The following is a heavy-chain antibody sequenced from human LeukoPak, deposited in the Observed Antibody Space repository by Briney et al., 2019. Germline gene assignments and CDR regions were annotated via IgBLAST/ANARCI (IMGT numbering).Heavy chain of an antibody. V-gene: IGHV4-39*01. CDR1: GGSISSSSYY. Sequence: SETLSLTCTVSGGSISSSSYYWGWIRQPPGKGLEWIGSIYYSGSTYYNPSLKSRVTISVDTSKNQFSLKLSSVTAADTAVYYCARRLSHLYYFDYWGQGTLVTVSS. J-gene: IGHJ4*02. CDR3: ARRLSHLYYFDY. CDR2: IYYSGST.